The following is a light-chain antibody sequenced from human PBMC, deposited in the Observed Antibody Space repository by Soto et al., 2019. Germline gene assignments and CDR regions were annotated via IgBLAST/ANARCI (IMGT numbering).Light chain of an antibody. CDR2: KAS. Sequence: DIQLTQSPSTLSASLGARVTITCRASQSISSWLAWYQQKPGKAPKGLIYKASTLESGAPSRFSGSGSGTEFTLTISSLQTDDFATYYCQQYYSYPWTFGQGTKVDIK. J-gene: IGKJ1*01. CDR1: QSISSW. CDR3: QQYYSYPWT. V-gene: IGKV1-5*03.